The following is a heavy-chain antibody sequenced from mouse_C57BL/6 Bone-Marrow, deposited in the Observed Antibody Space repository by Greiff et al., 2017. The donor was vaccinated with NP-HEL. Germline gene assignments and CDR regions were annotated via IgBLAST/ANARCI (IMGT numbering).Heavy chain of an antibody. CDR3: APNGPYWDYYAMDY. J-gene: IGHJ4*01. CDR2: IYPGDGDT. Sequence: QVQLQQSGPELVKPGASVKISCKASGYAFSSSWMNWVKQRPGKGLEWIGRIYPGDGDTNYNGKFKGKATLTADKSSSTAYMQLSSLTSEDSAVYFCAPNGPYWDYYAMDYWGQGTSVTVSS. CDR1: GYAFSSSW. V-gene: IGHV1-82*01. D-gene: IGHD2-10*01.